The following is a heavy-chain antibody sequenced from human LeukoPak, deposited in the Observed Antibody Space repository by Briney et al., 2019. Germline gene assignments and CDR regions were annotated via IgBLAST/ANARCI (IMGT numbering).Heavy chain of an antibody. CDR1: GFTFSSYE. D-gene: IGHD3-16*02. CDR3: ARDQYDSVWGSYRPYFDF. Sequence: GGSLRLSCAASGFTFSSYELNWVRQAPGKGLEWVSYISSSGSTIYYADSVKGRFTISRDNAKNSLYLQMNSLRAEDTAVFYCARDQYDSVWGSYRPYFDFWGQGTLVTVSS. J-gene: IGHJ4*02. V-gene: IGHV3-48*03. CDR2: ISSSGSTI.